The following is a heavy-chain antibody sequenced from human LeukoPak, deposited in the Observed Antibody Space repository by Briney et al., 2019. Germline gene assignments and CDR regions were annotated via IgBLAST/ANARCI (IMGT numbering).Heavy chain of an antibody. V-gene: IGHV3-7*01. D-gene: IGHD3-22*01. J-gene: IGHJ3*02. Sequence: GGSLRLSCAASGFTFSSYWMSWVRQAPGKGLEWVANIKQDGSEKYYVDSVKGRFTISRDNAKNSLYLQMNSLRAEYTAVYYCARVSYYDSSGYYSDAFDIWGQGTMVTVSP. CDR1: GFTFSSYW. CDR3: ARVSYYDSSGYYSDAFDI. CDR2: IKQDGSEK.